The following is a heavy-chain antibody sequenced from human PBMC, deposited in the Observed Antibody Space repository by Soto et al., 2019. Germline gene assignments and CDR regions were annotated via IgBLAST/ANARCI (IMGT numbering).Heavy chain of an antibody. Sequence: EVQLVQSGAEVKKPGESLKISCKGSGYSFTSYWIGWVRQMPGKGLEWMGIIYPGDSDTRYSPSFQGQVTISADKSISTAYLQWSSLKASDTAMYDCARGYCRSTSCSGWFDPWGQGTLVTVSS. D-gene: IGHD2-2*01. V-gene: IGHV5-51*01. J-gene: IGHJ5*02. CDR2: IYPGDSDT. CDR3: ARGYCRSTSCSGWFDP. CDR1: GYSFTSYW.